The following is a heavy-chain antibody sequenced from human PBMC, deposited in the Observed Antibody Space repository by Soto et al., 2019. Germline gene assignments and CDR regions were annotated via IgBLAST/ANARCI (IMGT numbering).Heavy chain of an antibody. Sequence: QVQLVQSGAEVKKPGSSVKVSCKASGGTFSSYAISWVRQAPGQGLEWMGGTIPIFGTANYAQKFQGRVTITADESTSTGYRELSSLRSEDTAVYYCARAREGTTMVRGVLTRWVQGTLVTVSS. V-gene: IGHV1-69*01. CDR1: GGTFSSYA. J-gene: IGHJ4*02. CDR2: TIPIFGTA. D-gene: IGHD3-10*01. CDR3: ARAREGTTMVRGVLTR.